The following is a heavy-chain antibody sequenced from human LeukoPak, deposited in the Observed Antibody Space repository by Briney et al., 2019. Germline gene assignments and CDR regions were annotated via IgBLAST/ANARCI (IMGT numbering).Heavy chain of an antibody. CDR3: ARGPISIVVVTATGWYFDL. V-gene: IGHV4-34*01. CDR2: INHSGST. D-gene: IGHD2-21*02. CDR1: GGSFSGYY. Sequence: SETLSLTCAVYGGSFSGYYWSWIRQPPGKGLEWIGEINHSGSTNYNPSLKSRVTISVDTSKNQFSLKLSSVTAADTAVYYCARGPISIVVVTATGWYFDLWGRGTLVTVSS. J-gene: IGHJ2*01.